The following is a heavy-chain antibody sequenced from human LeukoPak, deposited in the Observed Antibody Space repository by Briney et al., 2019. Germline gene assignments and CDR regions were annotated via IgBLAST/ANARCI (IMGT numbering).Heavy chain of an antibody. CDR3: AKDPYSGSSPGW. CDR2: ISGSGGST. D-gene: IGHD1-26*01. J-gene: IGHJ4*02. V-gene: IGHV3-23*01. CDR1: RFTFSSYA. Sequence: GGSLRLSCAASRFTFSSYAMSWVRQAPGKGLEWVSAISGSGGSTYYADSVKGRFTISRDNSKNTLYLQMNSLRAADTAVYYCAKDPYSGSSPGWGGQETLVTVSS.